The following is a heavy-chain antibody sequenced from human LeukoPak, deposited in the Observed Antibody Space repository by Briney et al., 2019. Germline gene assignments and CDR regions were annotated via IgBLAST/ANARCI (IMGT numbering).Heavy chain of an antibody. Sequence: GGSLRLSCAGSGFTFNNYAMSWVRRAPRKGLEWVSTIMIGGDGKHYADSVKGRFTISRDRSESTLYLQMNGLRADDTAVYYCVRAAPRDCSPASCSLFDTWGQGTLVTVSS. CDR2: IMIGGDGK. CDR3: VRAAPRDCSPASCSLFDT. J-gene: IGHJ4*02. V-gene: IGHV3-23*01. D-gene: IGHD2-2*01. CDR1: GFTFNNYA.